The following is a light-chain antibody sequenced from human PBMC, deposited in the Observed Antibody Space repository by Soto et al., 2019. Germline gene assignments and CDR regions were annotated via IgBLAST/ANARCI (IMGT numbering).Light chain of an antibody. CDR3: QQYGSSLPVT. J-gene: IGKJ2*01. V-gene: IGKV3-20*01. Sequence: EIVLTQSPATLSLSPGERATLSCRASQSVSTYLAWFQQKPGQAPRLLIYGASSRATGIPDRFSGSGSGTDFTLNISRLEPEDFGVYYCQQYGSSLPVTVGQGTKLEIK. CDR1: QSVSTY. CDR2: GAS.